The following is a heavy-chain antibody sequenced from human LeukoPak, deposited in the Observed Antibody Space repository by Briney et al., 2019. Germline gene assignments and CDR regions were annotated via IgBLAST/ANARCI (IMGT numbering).Heavy chain of an antibody. D-gene: IGHD3-22*01. J-gene: IGHJ4*02. V-gene: IGHV3-64D*06. CDR3: VKDLYYDNSGYYSGAFDY. Sequence: GGSLRLSCSASGFTFKKYAMRWVRQAPGKGLEYVSVINSNGGRTYYADSVKGRFTISRDNSKNTLSLQMSSLRVEDTAVYYCVKDLYYDNSGYYSGAFDYWGQGTLVTVSS. CDR2: INSNGGRT. CDR1: GFTFKKYA.